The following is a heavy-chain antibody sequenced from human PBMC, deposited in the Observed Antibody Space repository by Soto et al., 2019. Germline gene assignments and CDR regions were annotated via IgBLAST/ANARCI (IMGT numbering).Heavy chain of an antibody. J-gene: IGHJ6*02. D-gene: IGHD5-18*01. CDR3: ARDKGYGFGWSSSSGMDV. V-gene: IGHV1-18*01. Sequence: QVQLVQSGAEVMTPGASVKVSCKASGYACSNFGLSWVRQAPGQGLEWMGWISGYNGNTNSAERFQGRVTMTTDTSTSTAYMEVRSLTSDDTAVYYCARDKGYGFGWSSSSGMDVWGQGTTVTIYS. CDR1: GYACSNFG. CDR2: ISGYNGNT.